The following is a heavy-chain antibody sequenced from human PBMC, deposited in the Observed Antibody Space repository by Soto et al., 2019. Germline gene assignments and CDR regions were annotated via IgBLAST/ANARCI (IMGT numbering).Heavy chain of an antibody. V-gene: IGHV1-69*01. CDR3: ASVQTPIAVAGTGFYYYGMDV. J-gene: IGHJ6*02. Sequence: QVQPVQSGAAVKKHGSSVKVFCKASGSTFSSYAIRWLRPATGQRLEWRGGIIPIVATANYAQKFQCRVTLTADESTSTDYMGRSSRRSEDTAVYYCASVQTPIAVAGTGFYYYGMDVWGQGTTVTVSS. D-gene: IGHD6-19*01. CDR1: GSTFSSYA. CDR2: IIPIVATA.